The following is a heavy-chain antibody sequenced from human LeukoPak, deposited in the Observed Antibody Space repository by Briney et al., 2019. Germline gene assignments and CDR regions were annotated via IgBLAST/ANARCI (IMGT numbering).Heavy chain of an antibody. Sequence: SSETLSLTCTVSGGSISSSSYYWGWIRQPPGKGLEWIGSIYYSGSTNYNPSLKSRVTISVDTSKNQFSLKLSSVTAADTAVYYCARVAGGYWYFDLWGRGTLVTVSS. CDR1: GGSISSSSYY. D-gene: IGHD3-16*01. CDR3: ARVAGGYWYFDL. J-gene: IGHJ2*01. CDR2: IYYSGST. V-gene: IGHV4-39*07.